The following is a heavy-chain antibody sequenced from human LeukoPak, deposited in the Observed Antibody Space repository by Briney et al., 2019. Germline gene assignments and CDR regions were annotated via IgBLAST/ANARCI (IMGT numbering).Heavy chain of an antibody. V-gene: IGHV4-59*01. CDR2: IYYSGGT. Sequence: PSETLSLTCTVSGGSISSYYWSWIRQPPGKGLEWIGYIYYSGGTNYNPSLKSRVTISVDTSKNQFSLKLSSVTAADTAVYYCARSVQQLVHAFDIWGQGTMVTVSS. CDR1: GGSISSYY. CDR3: ARSVQQLVHAFDI. J-gene: IGHJ3*02. D-gene: IGHD6-13*01.